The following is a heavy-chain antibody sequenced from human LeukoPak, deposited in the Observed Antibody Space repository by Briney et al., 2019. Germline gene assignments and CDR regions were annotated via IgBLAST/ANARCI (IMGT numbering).Heavy chain of an antibody. CDR2: IYYSGST. CDR1: GGSISSYY. V-gene: IGHV4-59*01. CDR3: AREDEIQLWSNTPYWYFDL. D-gene: IGHD5-18*01. Sequence: PSETLSLTCTVSGGSISSYYWSWIRQPPGKGLEWIGYIYYSGSTNYNPSLKSRVTISVDTSKNQFSLKLSSVTAADTAVYYCAREDEIQLWSNTPYWYFDLWGRGTLVTVSS. J-gene: IGHJ2*01.